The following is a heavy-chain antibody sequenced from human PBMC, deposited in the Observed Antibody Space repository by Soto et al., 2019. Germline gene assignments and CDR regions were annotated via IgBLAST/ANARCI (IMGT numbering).Heavy chain of an antibody. J-gene: IGHJ6*02. CDR3: AKGQGYSYDSFTMDV. D-gene: IGHD5-18*01. CDR2: ISWKSGSI. V-gene: IGHV3-9*01. CDR1: GFNFDDYA. Sequence: GGSLRLSYAASGFNFDDYAMHWARQAPGKGLEWVSGISWKSGSIGYAYSVKGRFTISRDNAKNSMFLQMNSLRPEDTALYYCAKGQGYSYDSFTMDVWGQGTTVTVSS.